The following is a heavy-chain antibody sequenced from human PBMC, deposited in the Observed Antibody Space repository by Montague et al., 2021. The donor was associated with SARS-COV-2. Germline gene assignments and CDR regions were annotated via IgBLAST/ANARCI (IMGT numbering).Heavy chain of an antibody. CDR2: ISSSSSYI. V-gene: IGHV3-21*01. CDR3: ASGVEWLLFNVFDY. D-gene: IGHD3-3*01. CDR1: GFTFSRYS. Sequence: SLRLSCAASGFTFSRYSMNWVRQAPGKGLEWVSSISSSSSYIYYSDSVKGRFTISRDNAKNSLYLQMHSLRAEDTAVYYCASGVEWLLFNVFDYWGQGTLVTVSS. J-gene: IGHJ4*02.